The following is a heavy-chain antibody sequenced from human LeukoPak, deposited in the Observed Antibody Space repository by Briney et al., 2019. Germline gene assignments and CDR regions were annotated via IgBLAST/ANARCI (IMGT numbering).Heavy chain of an antibody. CDR2: IYYSGST. CDR1: GGSISSYY. Sequence: SETLSLTCTVSGGSISSYYWSWIRQPPGKGLEWIGYIYYSGSTYYNPSLKSRVTISVDTSKNQFSLKLSSVTAADTAVYYCAREGKITMIVGDAFDIWGQGTMVTVSS. V-gene: IGHV4-59*12. D-gene: IGHD3-22*01. J-gene: IGHJ3*02. CDR3: AREGKITMIVGDAFDI.